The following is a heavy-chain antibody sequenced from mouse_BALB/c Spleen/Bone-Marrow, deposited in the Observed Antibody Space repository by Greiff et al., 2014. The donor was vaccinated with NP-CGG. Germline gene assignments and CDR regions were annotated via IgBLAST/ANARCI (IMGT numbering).Heavy chain of an antibody. CDR3: ANYYYDSRRFAY. Sequence: VQLQQSGAELVKPGASVKLSCTASGFNIKDTYMHWVKQRPEQGLEWIGRIDPASGNTKYDPKFQGKSTITADTSSNTAYLQLSSLTSEDTAVYYCANYYYDSRRFAYWGQGTLVTVSA. CDR2: IDPASGNT. V-gene: IGHV14-3*02. CDR1: GFNIKDTY. J-gene: IGHJ3*01. D-gene: IGHD1-1*01.